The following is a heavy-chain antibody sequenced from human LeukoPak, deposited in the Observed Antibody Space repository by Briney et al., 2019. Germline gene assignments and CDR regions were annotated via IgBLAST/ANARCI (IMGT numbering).Heavy chain of an antibody. CDR1: GGSISTFY. CDR3: ARQGSGSRAAFDY. D-gene: IGHD1-26*01. Sequence: SETLSLTCTVSGGSISTFYWSWIRQPPGKGLGWIGYIYYSGITNYNPSLKSRVTISVDTSKNQFSLKLSSVTAADTAVYYCARQGSGSRAAFDYLGQGTLVTVSS. V-gene: IGHV4-59*08. J-gene: IGHJ4*02. CDR2: IYYSGIT.